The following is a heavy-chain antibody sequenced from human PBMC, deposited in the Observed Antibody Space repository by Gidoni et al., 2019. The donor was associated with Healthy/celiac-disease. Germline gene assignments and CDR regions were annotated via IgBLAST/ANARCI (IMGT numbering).Heavy chain of an antibody. D-gene: IGHD2-2*01. Sequence: QLQLQESVPGLVKPSGTLSLTCAVSGGSLSSRNWWRWVRQPPGKGLEWIGESYHSGSTNYNPSLKSRVTISVDKSKNQFSLKLSSVTAADTAVYYCARRGIVLVPDARLRDDDDGRDVWGQGTTVTVSS. CDR1: GGSLSSRNW. J-gene: IGHJ6*02. V-gene: IGHV4-4*02. CDR3: ARRGIVLVPDARLRDDDDGRDV. CDR2: SYHSGST.